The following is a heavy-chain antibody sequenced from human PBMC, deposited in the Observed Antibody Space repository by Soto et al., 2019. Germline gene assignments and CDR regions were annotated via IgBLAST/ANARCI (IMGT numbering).Heavy chain of an antibody. V-gene: IGHV1-3*01. CDR3: ARGSVDFDY. CDR2: INAGNGNT. CDR1: GYTFTNHA. J-gene: IGHJ4*02. Sequence: ASVKVSCKASGYTFTNHALHWVRQAPGQGLEWMGWINAGNGNTKYSQKFQGRVTITRDTSANTAYMELSSLRSEDTAVYYCARGSVDFDYWGQGTLVTVSS.